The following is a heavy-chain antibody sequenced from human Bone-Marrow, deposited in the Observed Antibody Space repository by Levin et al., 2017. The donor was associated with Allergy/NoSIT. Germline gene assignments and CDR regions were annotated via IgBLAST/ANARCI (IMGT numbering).Heavy chain of an antibody. J-gene: IGHJ4*02. CDR3: AYYKPFGYDFWSGYFRH. D-gene: IGHD3-3*01. CDR2: IYWDGDQ. CDR1: GFSLATPGVG. Sequence: SGPTLVKPTETLTLTCSFSGFSLATPGVGVGWLRQPPGKALEWLALIYWDGDQRYSPSLMTRLTITKYTSRNQVVLTTTDMDPVDTATYFCAYYKPFGYDFWSGYFRHWGQGALVTVSS. V-gene: IGHV2-5*02.